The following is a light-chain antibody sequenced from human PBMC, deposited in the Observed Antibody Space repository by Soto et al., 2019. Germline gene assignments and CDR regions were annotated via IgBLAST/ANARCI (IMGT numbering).Light chain of an antibody. CDR1: QSISTY. CDR3: QQSYSTPYT. J-gene: IGKJ2*01. CDR2: AAS. V-gene: IGKV1-39*01. Sequence: DIQMTQSPSSLSASVGDRVTITCRASQSISTYLNWYQQKPGKVPKPLIYAASSLQRGVPSRFSGSGSGTDFTLTISSLQPEDFATYYCQQSYSTPYTFGQGTKLEIK.